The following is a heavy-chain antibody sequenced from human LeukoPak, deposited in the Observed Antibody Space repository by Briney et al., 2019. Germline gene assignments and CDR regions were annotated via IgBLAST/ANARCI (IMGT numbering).Heavy chain of an antibody. V-gene: IGHV3-48*03. CDR1: GFTFSSYE. J-gene: IGHJ4*02. CDR3: ARESVRASDY. CDR2: ISSSGSTI. Sequence: GSLRLSCAASGFTFSSYEMNWVRQAPGKGLEWVSCISSSGSTIYYADSVKGRFTISRDNAKDSLYLQMNSLRAEDTAVYYCARESVRASDYWGQGTLVTVSS.